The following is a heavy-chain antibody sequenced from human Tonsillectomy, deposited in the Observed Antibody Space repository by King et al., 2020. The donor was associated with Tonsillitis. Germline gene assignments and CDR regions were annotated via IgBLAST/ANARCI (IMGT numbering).Heavy chain of an antibody. CDR1: GFTFINFG. D-gene: IGHD6-19*01. J-gene: IGHJ4*02. Sequence: VQLVESGGGVVQLGRSLRLSCAASGFTFINFGMHWVRQAPGKGLEWVAFISYDAINKYYADSVKGRFTISRDESKNMLYLQMNSLRAEDTAVYYCARGGAVARYSLDFWGQGTLVTVSS. CDR2: ISYDAINK. CDR3: ARGGAVARYSLDF. V-gene: IGHV3-30*03.